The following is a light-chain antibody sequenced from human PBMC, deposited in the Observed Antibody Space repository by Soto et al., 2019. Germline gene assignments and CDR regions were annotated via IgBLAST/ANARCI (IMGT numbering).Light chain of an antibody. CDR2: EVS. CDR1: SSDVGGYNY. CDR3: SSHTSSRTLV. Sequence: QSVLTQPASVSGSPGQSITISCTGTSSDVGGYNYVSWYQQHPGKAPKLMIYEVSNRPSGVSNRFSGSKSGNTASLTISGLLAEDEADYYCSSHTSSRTLVFGGGIKLTVL. J-gene: IGLJ2*01. V-gene: IGLV2-14*01.